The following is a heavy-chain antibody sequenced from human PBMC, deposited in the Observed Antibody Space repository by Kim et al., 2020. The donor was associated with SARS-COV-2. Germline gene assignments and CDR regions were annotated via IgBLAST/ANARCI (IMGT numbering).Heavy chain of an antibody. CDR3: ARDRSATVTFSDAFDI. V-gene: IGHV4-30-2*05. Sequence: PTHKSRVTKSVDTSKNQFSLKLSSVTAADTAVYYCARDRSATVTFSDAFDIWGQGTMVTVSS. D-gene: IGHD4-17*01. J-gene: IGHJ3*02.